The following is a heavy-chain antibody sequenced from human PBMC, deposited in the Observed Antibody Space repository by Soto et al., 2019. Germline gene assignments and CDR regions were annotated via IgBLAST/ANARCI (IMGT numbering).Heavy chain of an antibody. V-gene: IGHV1-18*01. Sequence: ASVKVSCKASGYTFTSYGISWVRQAPGQGLEWMGWISAYNGNTNYAQKLQGRVTMTTDTSTSTAYMELRSLRSDDTAVYYCARDHGSLYDSSGYYPCCGWFDPWGQGTLVTVPQ. CDR2: ISAYNGNT. CDR1: GYTFTSYG. D-gene: IGHD3-22*01. J-gene: IGHJ5*02. CDR3: ARDHGSLYDSSGYYPCCGWFDP.